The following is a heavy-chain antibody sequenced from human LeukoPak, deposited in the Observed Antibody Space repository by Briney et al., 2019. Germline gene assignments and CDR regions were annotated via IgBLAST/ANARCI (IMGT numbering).Heavy chain of an antibody. CDR2: IYYSGNT. J-gene: IGHJ4*02. CDR3: ARETYCSGGTCFFGPDY. Sequence: PSETLSLTCTVYGGSISSSSFYWGWIRQPPGKALEWIGSIYYSGNTYYNPSLKSRVTISVDTSKNQFSLQLTSVTAADTAVYHCARETYCSGGTCFFGPDYWGQGTLVTVSS. CDR1: GGSISSSSFY. V-gene: IGHV4-39*07. D-gene: IGHD2-15*01.